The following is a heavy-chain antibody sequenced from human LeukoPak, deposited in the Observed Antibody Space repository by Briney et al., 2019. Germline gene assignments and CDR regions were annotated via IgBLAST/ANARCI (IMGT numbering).Heavy chain of an antibody. V-gene: IGHV1-69*05. CDR2: IIPIFGTA. CDR3: ATDYAILTGENYYYYMDV. Sequence: GSSVKVSCKASGGTFSSYAISWVRQAPGQGLEWMGGIIPIFGTANYAQKFQGRVTITTDESTSTAYMELSSLRSEDTAVYYCATDYAILTGENYYYYMDVWGKGTTVTVSS. CDR1: GGTFSSYA. D-gene: IGHD3-9*01. J-gene: IGHJ6*03.